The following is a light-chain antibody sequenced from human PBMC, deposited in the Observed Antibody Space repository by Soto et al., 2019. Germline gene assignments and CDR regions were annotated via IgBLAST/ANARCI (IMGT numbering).Light chain of an antibody. CDR2: DVS. CDR3: SSYTSSTTYV. V-gene: IGLV2-14*01. J-gene: IGLJ1*01. Sequence: QSVLTQPASVSGSPGQSITISCTGTRSDVGGYKYVSWYQQHPGKAPKLMIFDVSNRPSGVSNRFSGSKSGNTAPLTISGLQAEDEADYYCSSYTSSTTYVFGTGTKLTVL. CDR1: RSDVGGYKY.